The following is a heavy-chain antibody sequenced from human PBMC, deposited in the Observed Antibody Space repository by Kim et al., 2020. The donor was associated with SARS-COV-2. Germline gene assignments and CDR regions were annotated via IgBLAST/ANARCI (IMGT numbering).Heavy chain of an antibody. D-gene: IGHD5-12*01. CDR2: IYTSGST. Sequence: SETLSLTCTVSGGSISSGSYYWSWIRQPAGKGLEWIGRIYTSGSTNYNPSLKSRVTISVDTSKNQFSLKPSAVTAADTAVYYCARGLGPQEWLRTRRDYGMDVWGQGTTVTVSS. CDR1: GGSISSGSYY. J-gene: IGHJ6*02. CDR3: ARGLGPQEWLRTRRDYGMDV. V-gene: IGHV4-61*02.